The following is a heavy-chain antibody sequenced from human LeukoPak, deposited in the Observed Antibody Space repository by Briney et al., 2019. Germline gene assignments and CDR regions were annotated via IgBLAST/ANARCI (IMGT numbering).Heavy chain of an antibody. J-gene: IGHJ4*02. CDR2: ISGSGGST. D-gene: IGHD5/OR15-5a*01. V-gene: IGHV3-23*01. CDR1: GFTFSSYA. Sequence: GGSLRLSCAASGFTFSSYAMSWVRQAPGKGLEWVSAISGSGGSTYYADSVKGRFTISRDNSKNTLYLQMNSLRAEDTAVYYCAKGMVYGSPYRPYDYWGQGTLVTVFS. CDR3: AKGMVYGSPYRPYDY.